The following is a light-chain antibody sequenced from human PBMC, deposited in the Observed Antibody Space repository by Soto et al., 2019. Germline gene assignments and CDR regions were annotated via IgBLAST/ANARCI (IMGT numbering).Light chain of an antibody. CDR1: QSISSW. V-gene: IGKV1-5*01. Sequence: DIQMTHSPSTLASSVVGRVTITCRASQSISSWLAWYQQKPGKAPKLLIFAASTLQTGVPSRFSGSGSATELTLTISSLQPDDFATYYCQQYSTSPCTFGQGTQLDIK. CDR3: QQYSTSPCT. CDR2: AAS. J-gene: IGKJ2*02.